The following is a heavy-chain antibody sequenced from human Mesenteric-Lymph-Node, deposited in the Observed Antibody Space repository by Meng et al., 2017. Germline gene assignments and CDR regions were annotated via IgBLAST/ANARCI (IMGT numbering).Heavy chain of an antibody. CDR1: GYSFTSYW. CDR3: ARRPYYGSGSYPRYYYYSMDV. Sequence: GESLKISCKGSGYSFTSYWIGWVRQMPGKGLEWMGSIYPGDSDTRYSRSFQGQVTISADNSISTAYLKWSSLKATDTAMYYCARRPYYGSGSYPRYYYYSMDVWGQGTTVTVSS. J-gene: IGHJ6*02. CDR2: IYPGDSDT. V-gene: IGHV5-51*01. D-gene: IGHD3-10*01.